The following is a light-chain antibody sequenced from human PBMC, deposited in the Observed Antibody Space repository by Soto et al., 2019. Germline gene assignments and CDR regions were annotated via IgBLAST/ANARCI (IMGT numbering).Light chain of an antibody. CDR1: QDINDR. V-gene: IGKV1-33*01. J-gene: IGKJ2*01. CDR3: QQFDSLPYT. Sequence: DIQMTQSASSLSASVGDRVTITCQASQDINDRLNWYQQKPGKAPKILISDASSLETGVPSMFSGDGSGTDFTLTINNLQPEDFATYHCQQFDSLPYTFGQGTSLEI. CDR2: DAS.